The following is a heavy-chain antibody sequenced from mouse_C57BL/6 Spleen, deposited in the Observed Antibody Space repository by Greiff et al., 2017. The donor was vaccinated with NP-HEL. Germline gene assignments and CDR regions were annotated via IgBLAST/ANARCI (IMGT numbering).Heavy chain of an antibody. D-gene: IGHD1-1*01. CDR3: ARERVYYGSSYGGAMDY. CDR2: IYPSDSET. CDR1: GYTFTSYW. V-gene: IGHV1-61*01. Sequence: QVQLQQPGAELVRPGSSVKLSCKASGYTFTSYWMDWVKQRPGQGLEWIGNIYPSDSETHYNQKFKDKATLTVDKSSSTAYMQLSSLTSEDSAVYYCARERVYYGSSYGGAMDYWGQGTSVTVSS. J-gene: IGHJ4*01.